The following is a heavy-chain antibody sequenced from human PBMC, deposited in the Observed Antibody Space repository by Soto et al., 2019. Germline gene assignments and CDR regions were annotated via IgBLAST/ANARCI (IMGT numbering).Heavy chain of an antibody. V-gene: IGHV1-2*02. CDR1: GYTFTGYY. CDR2: INPNSGGT. D-gene: IGHD5-12*01. Sequence: QVQLVQSGAEVKKPGASVKVSCKASGYTFTGYYMHWVRQAPGQGLEWMGWINPNSGGTNYAQKFQGRVTMTRDTSLSTAYMELSRLRSDDTAVYYCARGGGIVDTIGYYYYGMDVWGQGTTVTVSS. J-gene: IGHJ6*02. CDR3: ARGGGIVDTIGYYYYGMDV.